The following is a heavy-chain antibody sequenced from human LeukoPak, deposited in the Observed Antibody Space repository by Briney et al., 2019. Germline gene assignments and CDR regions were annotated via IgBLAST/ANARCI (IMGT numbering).Heavy chain of an antibody. CDR2: IWYDGSNK. J-gene: IGHJ4*02. Sequence: GRPLRLSCAASGFTFSSYGMHWVRQAPGKGLEWVAVIWYDGSNKYYADSVKGRFTISRDNSKNTLYLQMNSLRAEDTAVYYCAKDPRIKWELSPPDYWGQGTLVTVSS. D-gene: IGHD1-26*01. V-gene: IGHV3-33*06. CDR3: AKDPRIKWELSPPDY. CDR1: GFTFSSYG.